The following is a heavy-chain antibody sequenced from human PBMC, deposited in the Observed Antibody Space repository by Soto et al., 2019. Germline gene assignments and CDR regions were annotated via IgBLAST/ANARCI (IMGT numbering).Heavy chain of an antibody. Sequence: EVQLLESGGGLVQPGGSLRLSCAASGFTFSSKAWSWVRQPPGRGLEWVSAISGSGGSTYYADSVKGRFTISRDNSKNTLYLQMNSLRAEDTAVYYCAKEDALQLLDYWGQGTLVTVSS. CDR2: ISGSGGST. J-gene: IGHJ4*02. CDR3: AKEDALQLLDY. D-gene: IGHD5-18*01. CDR1: GFTFSSKA. V-gene: IGHV3-23*01.